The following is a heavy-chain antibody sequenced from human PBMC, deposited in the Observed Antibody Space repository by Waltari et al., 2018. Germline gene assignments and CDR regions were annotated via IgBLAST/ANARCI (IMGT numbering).Heavy chain of an antibody. J-gene: IGHJ5*02. D-gene: IGHD6-6*01. V-gene: IGHV4-34*01. CDR3: ARHPKVLAARPRGPFDP. Sequence: QVQLQESGPGLLKPSETLSLTCAVYGGSFSGYYWSWIRQPPGKGLEWIGEINHSGSTNYNPSLKSRVTISVDTSKNQFSLKLSSVTAADTAVYYCARHPKVLAARPRGPFDPWGQGTLVTVSS. CDR1: GGSFSGYY. CDR2: INHSGST.